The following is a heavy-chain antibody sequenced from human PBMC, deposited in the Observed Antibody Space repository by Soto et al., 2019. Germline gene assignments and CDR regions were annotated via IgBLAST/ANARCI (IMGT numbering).Heavy chain of an antibody. V-gene: IGHV4-31*03. D-gene: IGHD3-16*02. Sequence: QVQLQESGPGLVKPSQTLSLTCTVSGGSISSGGYYWSWIRQHPGKGLEWIAYIYYSGSTYYNPSRKSRVTIAVDTSKNQFSLKMSFVTAADTAVYYCARGGGVIVRVDFWGQGTLVTVSS. CDR2: IYYSGST. CDR3: ARGGGVIVRVDF. CDR1: GGSISSGGYY. J-gene: IGHJ4*02.